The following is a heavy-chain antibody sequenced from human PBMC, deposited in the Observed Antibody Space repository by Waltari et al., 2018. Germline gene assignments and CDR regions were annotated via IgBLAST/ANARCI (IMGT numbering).Heavy chain of an antibody. CDR1: GFHFSNYA. CDR2: ISYDGSNK. CDR3: AFCGGDCYSFYYGLDV. V-gene: IGHV3-30*03. D-gene: IGHD2-21*02. Sequence: QVQLVQSGGGVVQPGGSLRPPCGGSGFHFSNYAMHWVRQAPGKGLEWVAVISYDGSNKYYADSVKGRFIISRDRSKNTLDLQMESLRVEDTAVYYCAFCGGDCYSFYYGLDVWGQGTTVTVSS. J-gene: IGHJ6*02.